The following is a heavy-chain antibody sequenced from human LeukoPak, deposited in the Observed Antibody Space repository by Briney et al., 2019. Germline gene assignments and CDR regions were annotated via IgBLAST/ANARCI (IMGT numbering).Heavy chain of an antibody. V-gene: IGHV3-23*01. CDR2: ISGSGGSS. D-gene: IGHD5-12*01. J-gene: IGHJ4*02. Sequence: GGSLRLSCAASGFTFSSYAMSWVRQAPGKGLEWVSAISGSGGSSYYADSVKGRFTISRDNSKNTLYLQMNSLRAEDTAVYYCAKSDSGYPYYFDYWGQGTLVTVSS. CDR3: AKSDSGYPYYFDY. CDR1: GFTFSSYA.